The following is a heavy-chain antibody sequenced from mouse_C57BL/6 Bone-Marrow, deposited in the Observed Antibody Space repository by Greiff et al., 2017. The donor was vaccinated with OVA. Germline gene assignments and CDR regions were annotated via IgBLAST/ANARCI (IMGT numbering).Heavy chain of an antibody. J-gene: IGHJ2*01. CDR3: ARGYYGSRGLFDY. V-gene: IGHV5-17*01. Sequence: EVQVVESGGGLVKPGGSLKLSCAASGFTFSDYGMHWVRQAPEKGLEWVAYISSGSSTIYYADTVKGRFNITRDNAKNTLFLQMTRLRSEDTDMYYCARGYYGSRGLFDYWGQGTTLTVSS. CDR1: GFTFSDYG. D-gene: IGHD1-1*01. CDR2: ISSGSSTI.